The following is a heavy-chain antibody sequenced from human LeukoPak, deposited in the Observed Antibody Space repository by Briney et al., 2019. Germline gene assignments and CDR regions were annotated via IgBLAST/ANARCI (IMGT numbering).Heavy chain of an antibody. D-gene: IGHD2-2*01. V-gene: IGHV3-64*04. CDR1: GFTFSSYA. Sequence: GGSLRLSCSASGFTFSSYAMDWVRQAPGKGLGYVSTISSNGGSTYYADSVKGRFTISRDNSKNTLYLQMNSLRAEDTAVYYCAKDVVVIPAASDYFDYWGQGTLVTVSS. CDR2: ISSNGGST. J-gene: IGHJ4*02. CDR3: AKDVVVIPAASDYFDY.